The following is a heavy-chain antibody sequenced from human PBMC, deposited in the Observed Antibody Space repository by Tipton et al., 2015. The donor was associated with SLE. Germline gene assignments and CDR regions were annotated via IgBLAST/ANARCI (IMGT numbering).Heavy chain of an antibody. Sequence: TLSLTCTVSGGSISSHYWSWIRQPPGKALEWIGYIYYSGSTNYNPSLKSRVTISVDTSKNQFSLKLSSVTAADTAVYYCARGGYSSSLGPYYFDYWGQGTLVTVSS. D-gene: IGHD6-13*01. CDR1: GGSISSHY. CDR2: IYYSGST. J-gene: IGHJ4*02. CDR3: ARGGYSSSLGPYYFDY. V-gene: IGHV4-59*11.